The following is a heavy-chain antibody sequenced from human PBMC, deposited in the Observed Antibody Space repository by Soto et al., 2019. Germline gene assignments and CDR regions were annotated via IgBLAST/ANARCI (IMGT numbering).Heavy chain of an antibody. CDR1: GGTFSSYA. J-gene: IGHJ6*02. V-gene: IGHV1-69*06. CDR2: ITPIFGTA. Sequence: GASVKVSCKASGGTFSSYAISWVRQAPGQGLEWMGGITPIFGTANYAQKFQGRVTITADKSTSTAYMELSSLRSEDTAVYYCARDTGFYYYYYGMDVWGQGTTVTVSS. D-gene: IGHD2-8*02. CDR3: ARDTGFYYYYYGMDV.